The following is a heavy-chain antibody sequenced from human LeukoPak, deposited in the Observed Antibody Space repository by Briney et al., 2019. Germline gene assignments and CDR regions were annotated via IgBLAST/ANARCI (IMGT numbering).Heavy chain of an antibody. Sequence: SETLSLTRTVSGGSISSSSYYWGWIRQPPGKGLEWIGSIYYSGSTYYNPSLKSRVTISVDTSKNQFSLKLSSVTAADTAVYYCATNTFDWYFDRWGRGTLVTVSS. J-gene: IGHJ2*01. CDR2: IYYSGST. D-gene: IGHD2-2*02. CDR1: GGSISSSSYY. V-gene: IGHV4-39*01. CDR3: ATNTFDWYFDR.